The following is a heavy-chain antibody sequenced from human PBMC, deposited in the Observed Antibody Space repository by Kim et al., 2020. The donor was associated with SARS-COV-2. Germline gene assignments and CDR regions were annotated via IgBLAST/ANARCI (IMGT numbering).Heavy chain of an antibody. V-gene: IGHV3-33*01. CDR2: IWYDGSNK. CDR1: GFTFSSYG. J-gene: IGHJ1*01. D-gene: IGHD6-13*01. Sequence: GGSLRLSCAASGFTFSSYGMHWVRQAPGKGLEWVAVIWYDGSNKYYADSVKGRFTISRDNSKNTLYLQMNSLRAEDTAVYYCARDPPAGIAAAGTYFQHWGQGTLVTVSS. CDR3: ARDPPAGIAAAGTYFQH.